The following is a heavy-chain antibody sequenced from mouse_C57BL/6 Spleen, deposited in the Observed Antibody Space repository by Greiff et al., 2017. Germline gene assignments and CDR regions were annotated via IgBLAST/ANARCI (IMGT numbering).Heavy chain of an antibody. CDR3: AGHERGDYYGSSDAMDY. V-gene: IGHV1-62-2*01. D-gene: IGHD1-1*01. J-gene: IGHJ4*01. CDR2: FYPGSGSI. CDR1: GYTFTEYT. Sequence: QVQLQQSGAELVKPGASVKLSCKASGYTFTEYTIHWVKQRPGQGLEWIGWFYPGSGSIKYNEKFKDKATLTADKSSSTVYMELSRLTSEDSAVYFWAGHERGDYYGSSDAMDYWGQGTSVTVSS.